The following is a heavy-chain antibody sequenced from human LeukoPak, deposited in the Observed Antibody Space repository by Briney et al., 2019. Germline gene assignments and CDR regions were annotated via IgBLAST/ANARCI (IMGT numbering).Heavy chain of an antibody. CDR2: ISSSSSYT. J-gene: IGHJ3*02. D-gene: IGHD2-2*01. V-gene: IGHV3-11*06. CDR3: ARERPAALLGAFDI. Sequence: GGSLRLSCAASGFTFSDYYMSWIRQAPGKGLEWVSYISSSSSYTNNADSVKGRFTISRDNAKNSLYLQMNSLRAEDTAVYYCARERPAALLGAFDIWGQGTTVTVSS. CDR1: GFTFSDYY.